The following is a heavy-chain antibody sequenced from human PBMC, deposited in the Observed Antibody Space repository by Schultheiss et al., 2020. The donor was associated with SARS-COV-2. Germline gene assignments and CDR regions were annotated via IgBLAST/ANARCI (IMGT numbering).Heavy chain of an antibody. CDR2: INPSSGDT. Sequence: ASVKVSCKASGYAFIGFYIHWLRQAPGQGLQWMGWINPSSGDTNEAQRFQGRVTMTRDTSISTAYMALNRLTSDDTAVYYCSRHPSRAMITPNEFWGQGTLVTVSS. V-gene: IGHV1-2*02. CDR1: GYAFIGFY. J-gene: IGHJ4*02. D-gene: IGHD5-18*01. CDR3: SRHPSRAMITPNEF.